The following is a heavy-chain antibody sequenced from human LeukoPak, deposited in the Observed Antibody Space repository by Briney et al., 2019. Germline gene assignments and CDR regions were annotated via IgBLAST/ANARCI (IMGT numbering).Heavy chain of an antibody. D-gene: IGHD3-22*01. Sequence: ASVKASCKASGYTFTGYYMHWVRQAPGQGLEWMGWINPNSGGTNYAQKFQGRVTMTRDTSISTAYMELSRLRSDDTAVYYCARVSTYYYDSSGYLGDAFDIWGQGTMVTVSS. CDR1: GYTFTGYY. CDR3: ARVSTYYYDSSGYLGDAFDI. V-gene: IGHV1-2*02. J-gene: IGHJ3*02. CDR2: INPNSGGT.